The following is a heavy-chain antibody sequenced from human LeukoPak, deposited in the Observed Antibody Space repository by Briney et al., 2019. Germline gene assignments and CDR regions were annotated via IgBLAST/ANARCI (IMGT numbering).Heavy chain of an antibody. D-gene: IGHD1-26*01. V-gene: IGHV3-53*05. J-gene: IGHJ4*02. CDR1: EFTFSSYG. CDR2: IYSGGST. Sequence: GGSLRLSCAASEFTFSSYGMSWVRQAPGKGLEWVSVIYSGGSTYYADSVKGRFTISRDNSKNTLYLQMNSLRAEDTALYYCAKATRSYYFDYWGQGTLVTVSS. CDR3: AKATRSYYFDY.